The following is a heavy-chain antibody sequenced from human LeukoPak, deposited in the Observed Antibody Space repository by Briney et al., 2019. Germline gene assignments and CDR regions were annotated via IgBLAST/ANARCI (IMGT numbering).Heavy chain of an antibody. CDR3: ARGDYYHFGY. D-gene: IGHD1-26*01. CDR1: GFTFSDYW. CDR2: IYSDGSST. V-gene: IGHV3-74*01. J-gene: IGHJ4*02. Sequence: GGSLRLSCAASGFTFSDYWMHWVRQAPGKGLLWVARIYSDGSSTIYADSVQGRFTISRDNAKNTLYLQMNSLRAEDTAVYHCARGDYYHFGYWGQGTLVTVSS.